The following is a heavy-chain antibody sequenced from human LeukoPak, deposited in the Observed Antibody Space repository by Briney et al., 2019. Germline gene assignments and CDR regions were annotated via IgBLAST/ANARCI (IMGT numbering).Heavy chain of an antibody. D-gene: IGHD2-2*01. CDR3: AKQGCTSATCYLNC. Sequence: PGGSLRLSCAASGFTFSSYAMSWVRQAPGKGLEWVSGLSGSGGSTFYADSVRGRFTISRDNSKSTLYLQMNCLRAEDTAMYYCAKQGCTSATCYLNCWGQGTLVTVSS. CDR1: GFTFSSYA. J-gene: IGHJ4*02. V-gene: IGHV3-23*01. CDR2: LSGSGGST.